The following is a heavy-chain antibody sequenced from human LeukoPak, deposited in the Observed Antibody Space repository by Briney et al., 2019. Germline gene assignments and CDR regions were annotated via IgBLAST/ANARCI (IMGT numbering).Heavy chain of an antibody. CDR3: ASVFGVTSGSYYYFDY. D-gene: IGHD1-26*01. J-gene: IGHJ4*02. CDR1: GFTFSSYW. V-gene: IGHV3-7*01. Sequence: PGGSLRLSCAASGFTFSSYWMSWVRQAPGKGLEWVANIKQDGSEKYYVDSVKGRFTISRDNAKNSLYLQMNSLRAEDTAVYYCASVFGVTSGSYYYFDYWGQGTLVTVSS. CDR2: IKQDGSEK.